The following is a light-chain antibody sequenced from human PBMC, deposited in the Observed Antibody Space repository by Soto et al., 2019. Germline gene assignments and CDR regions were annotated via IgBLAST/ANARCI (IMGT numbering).Light chain of an antibody. CDR2: GAS. V-gene: IGKV3-15*01. CDR3: QQYRKCPPYT. CDR1: QSVRTH. J-gene: IGKJ2*01. Sequence: EIMLTQSPATLSVSPGETATLSCRASQSVRTHLAWYQQRPGQTPRLLIHGASTRATGIPDRFRGSGSGTVFTLTISSLQSQDFASYYCQQYRKCPPYTFGQGTKVEIK.